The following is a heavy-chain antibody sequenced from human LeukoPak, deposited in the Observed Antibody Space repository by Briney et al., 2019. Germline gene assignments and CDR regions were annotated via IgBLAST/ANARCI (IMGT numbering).Heavy chain of an antibody. CDR2: ISYDGSNK. Sequence: GGSLRLSCAASGFTFSSYAMSWVRQAPGKGLEWVAVISYDGSNKYYADSVKGRFTISRDNSKNTLYLQMNSLRAEDTAVYYCARETGSAIGSTDFDYWGQGTLVTVSS. CDR3: ARETGSAIGSTDFDY. D-gene: IGHD4-17*01. CDR1: GFTFSSYA. V-gene: IGHV3-30-3*01. J-gene: IGHJ4*02.